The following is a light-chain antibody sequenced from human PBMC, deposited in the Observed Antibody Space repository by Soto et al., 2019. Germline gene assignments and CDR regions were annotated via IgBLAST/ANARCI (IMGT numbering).Light chain of an antibody. Sequence: QSVLTQAPSVSGAPGQRVTISCTGSSSNIGAGYDVHWYRQLPGTAPKLLIYGNSNRPSGVPDRFSGSKSGTSASLAITGLQAKDEADYYCQSYDISLSGVVFGGGTKLTVL. V-gene: IGLV1-40*01. CDR3: QSYDISLSGVV. J-gene: IGLJ2*01. CDR2: GNS. CDR1: SSNIGAGYD.